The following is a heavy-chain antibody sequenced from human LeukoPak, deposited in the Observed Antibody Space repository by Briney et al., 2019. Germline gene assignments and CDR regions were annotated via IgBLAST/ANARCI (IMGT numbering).Heavy chain of an antibody. V-gene: IGHV3-23*01. J-gene: IGHJ6*02. CDR3: ATPLDYYYYGMDV. D-gene: IGHD3-3*02. Sequence: GGSLRLSCAASGFTFSSYAMSWVRQPPGKGLEWVSAISGSGGSTYYADPVKGRFTISRDNSKNTLYLQMNSLRAEDTAVYYCATPLDYYYYGMDVWGQGTTVTVSS. CDR2: ISGSGGST. CDR1: GFTFSSYA.